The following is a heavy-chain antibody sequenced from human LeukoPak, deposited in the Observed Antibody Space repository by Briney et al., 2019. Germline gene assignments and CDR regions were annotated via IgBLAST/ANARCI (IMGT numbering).Heavy chain of an antibody. CDR3: ARRPKTYYDSSGYYH. D-gene: IGHD3-22*01. Sequence: PSETLSLTCTVSGGSIRSSYYYWGWIRQPPGKGLEWIGSIYDSGSTYYNPSLKSRVTISVDTSKNQFSLKLNSVTAADTAVYYCARRPKTYYDSSGYYHWGQGTLATVSS. CDR2: IYDSGST. CDR1: GGSIRSSYYY. J-gene: IGHJ5*02. V-gene: IGHV4-39*01.